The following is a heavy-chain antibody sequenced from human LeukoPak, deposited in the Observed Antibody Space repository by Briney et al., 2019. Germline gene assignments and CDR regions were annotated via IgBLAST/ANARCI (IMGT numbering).Heavy chain of an antibody. Sequence: GGSLRLSCAASGFTFSSYWMGWVRQAPGKGLEWVANIAKDGSGKNYVDSVKGRFTISRDNAKNSLYLQMNSLRAEDTAVYYCAREYGERYYDSSGYAPLDYWGQGTLVTVSS. V-gene: IGHV3-7*01. D-gene: IGHD3-22*01. CDR1: GFTFSSYW. CDR2: IAKDGSGK. J-gene: IGHJ4*02. CDR3: AREYGERYYDSSGYAPLDY.